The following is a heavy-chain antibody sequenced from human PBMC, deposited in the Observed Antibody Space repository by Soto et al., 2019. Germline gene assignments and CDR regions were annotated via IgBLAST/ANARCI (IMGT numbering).Heavy chain of an antibody. CDR3: ARGGQDFWSGPFDY. CDR1: DGSISTYF. J-gene: IGHJ4*02. D-gene: IGHD3-3*01. CDR2: IDNSGNT. V-gene: IGHV4-4*07. Sequence: PSETLSLTCTVSDGSISTYFCNWIRQPAGKGLEWIGRIDNSGNTNYNPSLKSRVTRSADTSRNQFSLKLNSVTAADTAVYYCARGGQDFWSGPFDYWVQGARVTVSS.